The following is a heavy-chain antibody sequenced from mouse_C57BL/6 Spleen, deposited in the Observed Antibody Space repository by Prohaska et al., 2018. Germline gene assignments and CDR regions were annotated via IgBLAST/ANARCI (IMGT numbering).Heavy chain of an antibody. Sequence: LQISCKASGYTFTDYYINWVKQRPGQGLEWIGKIGPGSGSTYYNEKFKGKATLTADKSSSTAYMQLSSLTSEDSAVYFCAGGSTTVVAPYWYFDVWGTGTTVTVSS. CDR2: IGPGSGST. CDR3: AGGSTTVVAPYWYFDV. J-gene: IGHJ1*03. D-gene: IGHD1-1*01. CDR1: GYTFTDYY. V-gene: IGHV1-77*01.